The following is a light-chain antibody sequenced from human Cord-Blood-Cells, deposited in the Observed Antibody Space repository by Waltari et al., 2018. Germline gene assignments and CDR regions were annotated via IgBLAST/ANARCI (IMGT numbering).Light chain of an antibody. CDR2: AAS. Sequence: DIHMTQSPSSLSASVADRITITCRASQSISSYLNWYQQKPGKAPKLLIYAASSLQSGVPSRFSGSGSGTDFTLTISSLQPEDFATYYCQQSYSTPITFGQGTRLEIK. J-gene: IGKJ5*01. CDR3: QQSYSTPIT. V-gene: IGKV1-39*01. CDR1: QSISSY.